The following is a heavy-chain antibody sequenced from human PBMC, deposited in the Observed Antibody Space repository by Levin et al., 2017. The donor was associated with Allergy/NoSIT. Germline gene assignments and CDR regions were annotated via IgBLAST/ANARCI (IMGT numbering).Heavy chain of an antibody. CDR1: GFTFSSYW. D-gene: IGHD3-3*01. Sequence: QPGGSLRLSCAASGFTFSSYWMSWVRQAPGKGLEWVANIKQDGSEKYYVDSVKGRFTISRDNAKNSLYLQMNSLRAEDTAVYYCAREGRITIFGVVITHFSYWGQGTLVTVSS. CDR3: AREGRITIFGVVITHFSY. V-gene: IGHV3-7*01. CDR2: IKQDGSEK. J-gene: IGHJ4*02.